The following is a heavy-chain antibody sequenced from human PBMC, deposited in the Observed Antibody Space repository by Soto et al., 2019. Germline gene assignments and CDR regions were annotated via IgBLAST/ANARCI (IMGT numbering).Heavy chain of an antibody. CDR1: GFTFSSYA. D-gene: IGHD3-10*01. V-gene: IGHV3-23*01. CDR3: AKARGITMVRGSGMDV. J-gene: IGHJ6*02. CDR2: ISGSGDST. Sequence: PGGSLRLSCAASGFTFSSYAMSWVRQAPGKGLEWVSEISGSGDSTYFADSVKGRFTISRDNSKNTLYLQMNSLRAEDTAVYYCAKARGITMVRGSGMDVWGQGTTVTVSS.